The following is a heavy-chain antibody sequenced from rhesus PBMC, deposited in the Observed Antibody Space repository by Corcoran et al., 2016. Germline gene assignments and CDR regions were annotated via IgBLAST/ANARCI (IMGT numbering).Heavy chain of an antibody. J-gene: IGHJ4*01. Sequence: EVQLVESGGGLVQPGGSLRLSCAASGFTFSSYGMSWVRQAPGKGLDWFSSFSSASSDIYYADSLKGRFTISRDNAKNSLSLQMNSLRAEDTAVYYCTTGIAAAGRRPYYFDYWGQGVLVTVSS. CDR3: TTGIAAAGRRPYYFDY. V-gene: IGHV3S16*01. CDR1: GFTFSSYG. CDR2: FSSASSDI. D-gene: IGHD6-25*01.